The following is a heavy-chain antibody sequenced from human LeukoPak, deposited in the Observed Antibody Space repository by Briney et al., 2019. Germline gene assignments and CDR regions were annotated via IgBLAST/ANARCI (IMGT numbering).Heavy chain of an antibody. CDR3: ARDTSQHLKRFDY. J-gene: IGHJ4*02. CDR2: INTYNGNT. D-gene: IGHD6-13*01. V-gene: IGHV1-18*01. Sequence: GASVKVSCKASGYTLNKFGMSWVRQAPGQGLEWLGWINTYNGNTKLGEKFQGRVTMTTDTSTSTVYMELTSLRTDDTAVYFCARDTSQHLKRFDYWGQETLVTVSS. CDR1: GYTLNKFG.